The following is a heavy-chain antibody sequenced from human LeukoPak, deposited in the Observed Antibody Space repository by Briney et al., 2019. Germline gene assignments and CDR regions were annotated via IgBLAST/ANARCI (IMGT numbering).Heavy chain of an antibody. CDR1: GFTFSSYA. D-gene: IGHD1-1*01. CDR3: ARAQLGFDP. Sequence: PGGSLRLSCAASGFTFSSYAMHWVRQAPGKGLEWVGVISYDRSNKYYADSVKGRFTISRDNSKNTLYLQMNSLRAEDTAVYYCARAQLGFDPWGQGTLVTVSS. V-gene: IGHV3-30*04. CDR2: ISYDRSNK. J-gene: IGHJ5*02.